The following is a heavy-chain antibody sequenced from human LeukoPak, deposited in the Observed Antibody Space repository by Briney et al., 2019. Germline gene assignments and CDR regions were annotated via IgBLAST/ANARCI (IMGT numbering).Heavy chain of an antibody. J-gene: IGHJ4*02. CDR1: GYTFTSYD. V-gene: IGHV1-8*01. CDR3: ATVYHYYYDSSGYYY. Sequence: ASVKVSCKASGYTFTSYDINWVRQATGQGLEWMGWMNPNSGNTGYAQKFQGRVTMTRNTSISTAYMELSSLRSEDTAVYYCATVYHYYYDSSGYYYWGQGTLVTVSS. CDR2: MNPNSGNT. D-gene: IGHD3-22*01.